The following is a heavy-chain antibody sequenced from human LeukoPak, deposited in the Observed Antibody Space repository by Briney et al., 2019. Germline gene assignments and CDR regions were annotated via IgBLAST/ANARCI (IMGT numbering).Heavy chain of an antibody. D-gene: IGHD2-8*01. CDR1: GGSISSGSYY. J-gene: IGHJ5*02. CDR3: ARDNGLLRSWGWFET. CDR2: IYTSGST. Sequence: PSETLSLTCTVSGGSISSGSYYWSWIRQPAGKGLEWIGRIYTSGSTNYNPSLKSRVTIPVDTSKNQFSLKLSSVTAADTAVDYCARDNGLLRSWGWFETWGQGALGTVSS. V-gene: IGHV4-61*02.